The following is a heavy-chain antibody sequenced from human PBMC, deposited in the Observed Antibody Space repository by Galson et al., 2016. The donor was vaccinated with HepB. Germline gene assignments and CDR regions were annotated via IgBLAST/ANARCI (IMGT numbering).Heavy chain of an antibody. CDR1: GFAFRTYS. CDR2: ISRTSEYI. CDR3: AREGYCDSSGCYAAYYNGLDV. V-gene: IGHV3-21*01. D-gene: IGHD2-2*01. J-gene: IGHJ6*02. Sequence: SLRLSCAASGFAFRTYSMNWVRQSPGKGLEWVASISRTSEYIYYADSVKGRFTISRDNAGDSLYLHMNSLRAEDTAVYYCAREGYCDSSGCYAAYYNGLDVWGQGTTVTVSS.